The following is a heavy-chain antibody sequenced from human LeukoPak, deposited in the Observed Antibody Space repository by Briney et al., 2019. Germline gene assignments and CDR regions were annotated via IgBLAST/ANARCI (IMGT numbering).Heavy chain of an antibody. CDR2: IYSGGST. Sequence: PGGSLRLSCTASGFTFSSYGMHWVRQAAGKGLEWVSVIYSGGSTYYADSVKGRFTISRDNSKNTLYLQMNSLRAEDTAVYYCATIDYWGQGTLVTVSS. J-gene: IGHJ4*02. V-gene: IGHV3-66*01. CDR1: GFTFSSYG. CDR3: ATIDY.